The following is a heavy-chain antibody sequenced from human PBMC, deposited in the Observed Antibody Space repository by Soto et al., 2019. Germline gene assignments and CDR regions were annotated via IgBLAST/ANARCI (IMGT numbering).Heavy chain of an antibody. Sequence: QVQLVQSGAEVKKPGSSVKVSCKASGDTFTKYAISWVRQAPGQGLEWMGGIIPFYGTAHYAEKFQDRVTIIADTSTSTDDMELSSLRPEDTAVYYCARDLGGCSAGSCRYNWLDSWGQGTLVTVSS. CDR2: IIPFYGTA. CDR1: GDTFTKYA. J-gene: IGHJ5*01. D-gene: IGHD2-15*01. V-gene: IGHV1-69*06. CDR3: ARDLGGCSAGSCRYNWLDS.